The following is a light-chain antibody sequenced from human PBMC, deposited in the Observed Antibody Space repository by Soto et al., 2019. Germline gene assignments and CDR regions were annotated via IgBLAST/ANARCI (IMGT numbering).Light chain of an antibody. Sequence: QSVLTQPPSASGTPGQRVTISCSGSSSNIGSNTVNWYQQLPGTAPKLLIYSNNQRPSGVPDRFSGSKSGTSASLAISGLQSEDEADYYCAAWDERLNGFYVFGTGNKVTVL. CDR3: AAWDERLNGFYV. V-gene: IGLV1-44*01. CDR2: SNN. CDR1: SSNIGSNT. J-gene: IGLJ1*01.